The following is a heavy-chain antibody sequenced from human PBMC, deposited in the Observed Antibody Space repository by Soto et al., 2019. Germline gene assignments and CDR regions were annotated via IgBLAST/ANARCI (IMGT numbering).Heavy chain of an antibody. V-gene: IGHV6-1*01. CDR2: TYYRSKWYN. Sequence: KQSQTLSLTCAISGDSVSSNSAAWNWIRQSPSRVLEWLGRTYYRSKWYNDYAVSVKSRITINPDTSKNQFSLQLNSVTPEDTAVYSGERGPGAQQLVEYFHHWGQGTLVTVSS. CDR3: ERGPGAQQLVEYFHH. D-gene: IGHD6-13*01. J-gene: IGHJ1*01. CDR1: GDSVSSNSAA.